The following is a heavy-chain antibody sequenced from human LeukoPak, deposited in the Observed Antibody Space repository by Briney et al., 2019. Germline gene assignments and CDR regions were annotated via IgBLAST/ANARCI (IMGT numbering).Heavy chain of an antibody. CDR1: GYTFTSYY. CDR3: ARDSDDYYDSSGYSF. Sequence: ASVKVPCKASGYTFTSYYMHWVRQAPGQGLEWMGIINPSGGSTSYAQKFQGRVTMTRDMSTSTVYMELSSLRSEDTAVYYCARDSDDYYDSSGYSFWGQGTLVTVSS. CDR2: INPSGGST. J-gene: IGHJ4*02. D-gene: IGHD3-22*01. V-gene: IGHV1-46*01.